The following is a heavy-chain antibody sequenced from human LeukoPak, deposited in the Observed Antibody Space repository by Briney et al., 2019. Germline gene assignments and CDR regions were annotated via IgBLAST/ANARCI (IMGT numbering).Heavy chain of an antibody. Sequence: SVKVSCKASGGTLSSYALNWVRQAPGQGLEWIGRIIPIFAIVNYAQNFQGRVTITADKSTNTAYMELSSLRFEDTALYYCARADSSGYSLDENFDYWGQGTLVTVSS. CDR3: ARADSSGYSLDENFDY. CDR1: GGTLSSYA. V-gene: IGHV1-69*04. CDR2: IIPIFAIV. J-gene: IGHJ4*02. D-gene: IGHD3-22*01.